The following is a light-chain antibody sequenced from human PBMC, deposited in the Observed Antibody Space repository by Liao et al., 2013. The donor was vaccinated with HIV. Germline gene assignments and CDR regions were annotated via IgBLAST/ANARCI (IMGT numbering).Light chain of an antibody. J-gene: IGLJ2*01. CDR1: RLGDKY. CDR3: QAWDRNTAI. Sequence: SYDLTQPPSVSVPPGQTATITCSGERLGDKYASWYQKKSGQSPVLVIYEDTKRPAGIPDRFSGSNSGNTATLTISGTQPMDEADYYCQAWDRNTAIFGGGTKLTVL. CDR2: EDT. V-gene: IGLV3-1*01.